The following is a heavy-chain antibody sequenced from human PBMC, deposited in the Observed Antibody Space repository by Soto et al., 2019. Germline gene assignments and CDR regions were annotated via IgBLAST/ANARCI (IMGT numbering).Heavy chain of an antibody. CDR1: GFTFSNYW. CDR3: VRDSHGDY. V-gene: IGHV3-74*01. Sequence: EVQLVESGGGLVQPGGSLRLSCAASGFTFSNYWMHWVRQAPGKGLAWVARIDHDGSTDYAGSVRGRFTVSRDNAENMLYLQMNSLRDDDTALYYCVRDSHGDYWGQGTLFTVSS. J-gene: IGHJ4*02. CDR2: IDHDGST.